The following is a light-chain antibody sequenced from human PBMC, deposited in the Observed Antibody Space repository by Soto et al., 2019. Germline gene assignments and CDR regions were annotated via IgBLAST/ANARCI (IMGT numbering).Light chain of an antibody. CDR2: AAS. CDR1: QGIRND. J-gene: IGKJ2*01. Sequence: AIQMTQSPSSLSASVGDRVTITCRASQGIRNDLGWYQQKPGKAPKLLIYAASSLQSGVPSTFSGSGSGTDFTLPISSLQPEDFATYFWLQDYNFPYTFGQGTKLVIK. V-gene: IGKV1-6*01. CDR3: LQDYNFPYT.